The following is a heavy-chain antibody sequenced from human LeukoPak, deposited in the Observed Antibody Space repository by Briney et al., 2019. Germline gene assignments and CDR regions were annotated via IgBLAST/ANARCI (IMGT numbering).Heavy chain of an antibody. D-gene: IGHD4-17*01. CDR2: IKQGGSQK. J-gene: IGHJ4*02. Sequence: GGSLRLSCAASGFTFSSHWVTWVRLAPGKGLEWVANIKQGGSQKYYVDSVKGRFTISRDDAKGTLFLQMNNLRAEDSALYYCARGPNFGDYVDFLDSWGQGTLVTVSS. CDR3: ARGPNFGDYVDFLDS. CDR1: GFTFSSHW. V-gene: IGHV3-7*01.